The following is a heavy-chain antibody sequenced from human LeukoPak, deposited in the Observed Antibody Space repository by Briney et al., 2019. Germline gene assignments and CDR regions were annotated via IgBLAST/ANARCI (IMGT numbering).Heavy chain of an antibody. V-gene: IGHV3-66*01. Sequence: GGSLRLFCAASGFTVSSNFMSWVRQAPGKGVEWVSLIYDGGTTYYADSVKGRFTISRGDSKNTLYLQMNSLRAEDTAVYYCARDWTTTYPSYPHYFDYWGHGTLVTVSS. D-gene: IGHD2/OR15-2a*01. J-gene: IGHJ4*01. CDR1: GFTVSSNF. CDR3: ARDWTTTYPSYPHYFDY. CDR2: IYDGGTT.